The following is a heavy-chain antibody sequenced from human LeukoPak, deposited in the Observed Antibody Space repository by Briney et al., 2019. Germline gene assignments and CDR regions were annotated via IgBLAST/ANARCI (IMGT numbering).Heavy chain of an antibody. V-gene: IGHV3-33*01. D-gene: IGHD5-12*01. CDR3: ARGSGYSGYDAVDY. J-gene: IGHJ4*02. CDR1: GFTFSSYG. Sequence: GRSLRLSCAASGFTFSSYGMHWVRQAPGKGLEWVAVIWYDGSNKYYADSVKGLFTISRNNSKNTLYLQMNSLRAEDTAVYYCARGSGYSGYDAVDYWGQGTLVTVSS. CDR2: IWYDGSNK.